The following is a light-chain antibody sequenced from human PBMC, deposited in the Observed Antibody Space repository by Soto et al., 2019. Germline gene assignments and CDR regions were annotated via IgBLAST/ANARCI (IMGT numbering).Light chain of an antibody. CDR2: AAS. CDR3: QQYKTYPRT. V-gene: IGKV1-16*01. J-gene: IGKJ1*01. Sequence: DTQMTQSPASLSASIGESVTITCRASEDSTNYVAWIQQRPGKVPKSLIYAASRLQSGVPSRFRGSGSGTDFSLTISSLQPGDSATYYCQQYKTYPRTFGQGTTVEI. CDR1: EDSTNY.